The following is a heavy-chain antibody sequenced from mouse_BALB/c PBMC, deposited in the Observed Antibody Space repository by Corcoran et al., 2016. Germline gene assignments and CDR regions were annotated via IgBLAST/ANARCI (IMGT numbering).Heavy chain of an antibody. D-gene: IGHD2-1*01. V-gene: IGHV1-18*01. Sequence: EVQVQESGPEQVQRGTSKKISCKASGYSFTGYTMNWVQQSNGKNLEWIGLINPYNGGTSYNQKFKGKATLTVDKSSSTAYRELLSLTSEDSAVYYCARGNYYFDYWGQGTTLTVSS. CDR2: INPYNGGT. CDR1: GYSFTGYT. CDR3: ARGNYYFDY. J-gene: IGHJ2*01.